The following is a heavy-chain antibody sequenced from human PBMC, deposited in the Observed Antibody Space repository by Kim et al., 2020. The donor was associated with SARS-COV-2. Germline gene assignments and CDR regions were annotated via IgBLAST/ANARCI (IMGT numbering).Heavy chain of an antibody. J-gene: IGHJ5*02. CDR3: ARYYGSGSFNWFDP. D-gene: IGHD3-10*01. V-gene: IGHV4-34*01. Sequence: NPCLKSRVTISLDTSKNQFSLKLSSVTAADTALYDCARYYGSGSFNWFDPWGQGTLVTVSS.